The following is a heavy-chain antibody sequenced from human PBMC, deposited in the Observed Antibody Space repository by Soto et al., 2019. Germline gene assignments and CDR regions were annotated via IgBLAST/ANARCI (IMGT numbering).Heavy chain of an antibody. J-gene: IGHJ6*02. V-gene: IGHV4-30-2*01. CDR1: GGSINSGGYS. Sequence: KPSETLSLTCGVSGGSINSGGYSWSWIRQPPGRGLEWIGNIYPSGSANYSPSLKTRVTISVDRSMNQFSLNLGSVTAADTAVYYCAREIFPYGMDVCGPGTPVT. CDR2: IYPSGSA. D-gene: IGHD3-3*01. CDR3: AREIFPYGMDV.